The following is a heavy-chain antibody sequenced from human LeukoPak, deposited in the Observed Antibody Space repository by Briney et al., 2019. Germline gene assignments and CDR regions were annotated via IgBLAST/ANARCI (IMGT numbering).Heavy chain of an antibody. CDR2: ISGSGGGT. CDR1: GFTFSSYA. J-gene: IGHJ4*02. V-gene: IGHV3-23*01. CDR3: ARASGGIQLWFEY. D-gene: IGHD5-18*01. Sequence: GGSLRLSCAASGFTFSSYAMSWVRQAPGKGLEWVSAISGSGGGTYYADSVKGRFTISRDNSKYTLYLQMNSLRAEDTAVYYCARASGGIQLWFEYWGQGTLVTVSS.